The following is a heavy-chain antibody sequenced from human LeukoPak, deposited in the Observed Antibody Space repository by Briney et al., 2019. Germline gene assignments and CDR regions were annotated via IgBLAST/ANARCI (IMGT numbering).Heavy chain of an antibody. Sequence: GSLRLSCAASGFTFSGYSMNWVRQAPGKGLEWIARIYSSGSTNYNPSLKSRVTMSVDTSKNQFSLNLTSVTAADTGVYYCARGRGLGVITPYSDSWGQGTLVTVSS. CDR3: ARGRGLGVITPYSDS. J-gene: IGHJ4*02. CDR2: IYSSGST. CDR1: GFTFSGYS. D-gene: IGHD3-16*02. V-gene: IGHV4-4*07.